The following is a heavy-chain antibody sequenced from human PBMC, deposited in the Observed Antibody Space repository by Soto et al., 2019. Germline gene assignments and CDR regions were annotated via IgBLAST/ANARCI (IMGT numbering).Heavy chain of an antibody. D-gene: IGHD1-7*01. CDR2: IYRTGST. CDR1: GGSFTSNNW. V-gene: IGHV4-4*02. J-gene: IGHJ4*02. Sequence: QVQLQESGPGLVKPSGTLSLTCAVSGGSFTSNNWWTWVLQPPGQGLEWIGEIYRTGSTNYNPSLKSRVTISLDKPEKQFPLKVTSLTSADTAVYYCASRDPGTSVDYWGQGTLVTVSS. CDR3: ASRDPGTSVDY.